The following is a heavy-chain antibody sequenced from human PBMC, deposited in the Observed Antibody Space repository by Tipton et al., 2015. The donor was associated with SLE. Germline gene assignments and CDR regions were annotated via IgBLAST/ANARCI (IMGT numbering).Heavy chain of an antibody. J-gene: IGHJ6*03. CDR1: GVSISSGSYY. V-gene: IGHV4-39*07. D-gene: IGHD1-1*01. CDR2: INHSGST. CDR3: ARVPGLERSYFYYYYMDV. Sequence: TLSLTCSVSGVSISSGSYYWNWIRQPPGKGLEWIGEINHSGSTNYNPSLKSRVTISVDTSKNQFSLKLSSVTAADTAVYYCARVPGLERSYFYYYYMDVWGKGTTVTVSS.